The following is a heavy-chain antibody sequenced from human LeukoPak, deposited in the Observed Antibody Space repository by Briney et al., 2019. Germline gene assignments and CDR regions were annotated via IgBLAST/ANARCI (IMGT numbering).Heavy chain of an antibody. V-gene: IGHV1-18*01. J-gene: IGHJ4*01. CDR3: AWGARTTVVTYGY. CDR1: GYTFTSYG. D-gene: IGHD4-23*01. CDR2: ISAYNGNT. Sequence: GASVKVSCKASGYTFTSYGIGWVRQAPGQGLEWMGWISAYNGNTNYAQKLQGRVTMTTDTSTSTAYMDLRSLRSDDTPVYYCAWGARTTVVTYGYWGERTLVTVSS.